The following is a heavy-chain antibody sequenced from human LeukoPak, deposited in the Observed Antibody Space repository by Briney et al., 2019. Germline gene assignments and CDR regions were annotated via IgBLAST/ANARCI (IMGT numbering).Heavy chain of an antibody. CDR1: GFTFSSYW. CDR3: ARRYSSSWYVGSFDY. CDR2: IKQDGSEK. J-gene: IGHJ4*02. Sequence: GGSLRLSCAASGFTFSSYWMTWVRQAPGKGLEWVANIKQDGSEKYYVDSVKGRFTISRDNAKNSLYLQMNSLRAEDTAVYYCARRYSSSWYVGSFDYWGQGTLVTVSS. D-gene: IGHD6-13*01. V-gene: IGHV3-7*01.